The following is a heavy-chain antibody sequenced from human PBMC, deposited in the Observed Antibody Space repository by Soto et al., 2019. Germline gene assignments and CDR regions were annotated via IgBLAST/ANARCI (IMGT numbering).Heavy chain of an antibody. CDR3: AKRRGAGGHFDY. D-gene: IGHD2-15*01. J-gene: IGHJ4*02. V-gene: IGHV3-23*01. Sequence: PGGSLRLSCAASGFTFSSYAMGWVRQGPGKGLEWVAVVSIGGSTHYADSVRGRFTISRDNSKNTLSLQMNSLTAEDTAVYFCAKRRGAGGHFDYGGQGALVTVPS. CDR1: GFTFSSYA. CDR2: VSIGGST.